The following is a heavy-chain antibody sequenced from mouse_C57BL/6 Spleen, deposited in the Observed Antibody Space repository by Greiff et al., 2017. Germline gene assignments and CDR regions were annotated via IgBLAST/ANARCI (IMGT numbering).Heavy chain of an antibody. J-gene: IGHJ1*01. D-gene: IGHD1-1*01. V-gene: IGHV1-75*01. CDR3: ARSLRYWYLDV. Sequence: VKLQQSGPELVKPGASVKISCKASGYTFTDYYINWVKQRPGQGLEWIGWIFPGCGSTFYNEKFKGKATFTVDKSSSTAYMLLSSLTSEDSAVYFYARSLRYWYLDVWGAGTTVTVTS. CDR2: IFPGCGST. CDR1: GYTFTDYY.